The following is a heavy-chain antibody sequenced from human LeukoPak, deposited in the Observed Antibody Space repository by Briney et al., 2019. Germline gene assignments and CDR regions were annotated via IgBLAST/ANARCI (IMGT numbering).Heavy chain of an antibody. CDR1: GYTFTSYD. D-gene: IGHD3-10*01. J-gene: IGHJ3*02. Sequence: ASVKVSCKASGYTFTSYDINWVRQATGQGLEWMGWMNPNSGNTGYAQKFQGRVTITRNTSISTAYMELSSLRSEDTAVYYCARYYYGSGRDAFDIWGQGTMVTVSS. CDR2: MNPNSGNT. V-gene: IGHV1-8*03. CDR3: ARYYYGSGRDAFDI.